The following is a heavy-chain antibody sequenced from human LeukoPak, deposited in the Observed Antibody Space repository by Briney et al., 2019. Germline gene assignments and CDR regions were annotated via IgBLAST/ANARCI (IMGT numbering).Heavy chain of an antibody. V-gene: IGHV4-4*02. J-gene: IGHJ3*02. D-gene: IGHD6-13*01. CDR3: ARDLYSSKTNDAFVI. Sequence: SETLSLTCAVSGGSISSSNWYSWVRQPPGKGLEWIGEIFHSRSTNYNPSLKSRVTISVDTSKNQFSLKLSSVTAADTAVYYCARDLYSSKTNDAFVIWGQGTMVTVSS. CDR2: IFHSRST. CDR1: GGSISSSNW.